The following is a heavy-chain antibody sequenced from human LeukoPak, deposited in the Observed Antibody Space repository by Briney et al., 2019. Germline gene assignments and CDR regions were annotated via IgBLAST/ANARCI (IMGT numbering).Heavy chain of an antibody. CDR1: GFTFRDHY. Sequence: PGGSLRLSCAASGFTFRDHYMSWIRQAPGKGLEWVSYISRTGNTKYYADSVKGRFTISRDNAKNSLYLQMNSLRGEDTAVYYCGRGEGGYGPGGGGYWGQGTLVTVSS. V-gene: IGHV3-11*01. J-gene: IGHJ4*01. D-gene: IGHD5-18*01. CDR2: ISRTGNTK. CDR3: GRGEGGYGPGGGGY.